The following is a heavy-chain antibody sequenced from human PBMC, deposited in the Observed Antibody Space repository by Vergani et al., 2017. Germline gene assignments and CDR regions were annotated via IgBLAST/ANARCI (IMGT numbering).Heavy chain of an antibody. CDR3: TRDDYFDTSPGDY. D-gene: IGHD3-22*01. CDR2: IWSDGNTK. J-gene: IGHJ4*02. CDR1: GFIFSNYG. V-gene: IGHV3-33*01. Sequence: VQLVESGGGVVQPGRSLRLSCAASGFIFSNYGLHWVRQAPGKGLEWVAVIWSDGNTKYYADSVKGRFTISRDNSKNTLYLLMKSLRAEDTAVYYCTRDDYFDTSPGDYWGQGTLVTVSS.